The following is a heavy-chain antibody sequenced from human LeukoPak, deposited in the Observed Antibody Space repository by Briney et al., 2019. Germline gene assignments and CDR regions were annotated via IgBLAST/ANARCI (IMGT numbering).Heavy chain of an antibody. CDR2: INPNSGGT. V-gene: IGHV1-2*02. CDR3: AREMATDSPVDY. Sequence: ASVKVSCKASGYTFTGYYMHWVRQAPGQGLEWMGWINPNSGGTNYAQKFQGRVTMTRDTSISTAYMELSRLRSDDTAVYYCAREMATDSPVDYWGQGTLVTVSS. J-gene: IGHJ4*02. D-gene: IGHD5-24*01. CDR1: GYTFTGYY.